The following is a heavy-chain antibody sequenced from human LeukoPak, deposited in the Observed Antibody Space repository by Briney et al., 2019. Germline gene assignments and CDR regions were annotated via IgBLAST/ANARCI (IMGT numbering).Heavy chain of an antibody. CDR1: GGCTSSSGYY. J-gene: IGHJ4*02. CDR2: IYNSGST. D-gene: IGHD1-26*01. Sequence: SETLSLTCTVSGGCTSSSGYYWVWVRQPPGKGLEWIGSIYNSGSTYYNPSLKSRVTISVDTSKNQFSLKVRSVTAADTAVYYCARHGTLGSTTYPLDYWGQGTLVTVSS. CDR3: ARHGTLGSTTYPLDY. V-gene: IGHV4-39*01.